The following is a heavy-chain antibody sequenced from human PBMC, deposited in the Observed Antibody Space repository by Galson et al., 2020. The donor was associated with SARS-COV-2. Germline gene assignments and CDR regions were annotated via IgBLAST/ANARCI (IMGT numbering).Heavy chain of an antibody. CDR1: GFTFSSYG. Sequence: GGSLRLSCAASGFTFSSYGMHWVRQAPGKGLEWVAVIWYDGSNKYYADSVKGRFTISRDNSKNTLYLQMNSLRAEDTAVYYCARKGYCSSTSCYGPHYYYYYGMDVWGQGTTVTVSS. V-gene: IGHV3-33*01. J-gene: IGHJ6*02. CDR3: ARKGYCSSTSCYGPHYYYYYGMDV. D-gene: IGHD2-2*01. CDR2: IWYDGSNK.